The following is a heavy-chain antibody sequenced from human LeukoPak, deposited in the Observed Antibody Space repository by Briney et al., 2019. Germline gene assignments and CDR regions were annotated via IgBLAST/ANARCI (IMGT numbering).Heavy chain of an antibody. CDR1: GFTFSAYT. CDR2: IYSGGST. V-gene: IGHV3-53*01. Sequence: GSLRLSCAASGFTFSAYTMNWVRQAPGKGLEWVSVIYSGGSTYYADSVKGRFTISRDNSKNTLYLQMNSLRAEDTAVYYCARVPNYDILTGYSGLDAFDIWGQGTMVTVSS. D-gene: IGHD3-9*01. CDR3: ARVPNYDILTGYSGLDAFDI. J-gene: IGHJ3*02.